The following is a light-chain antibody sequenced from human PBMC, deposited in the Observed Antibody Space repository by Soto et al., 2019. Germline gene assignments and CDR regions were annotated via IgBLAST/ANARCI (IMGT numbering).Light chain of an antibody. CDR2: DAS. CDR3: QQRSNWPPT. Sequence: PGERASLPCRASQSVSSYFAWYQQKPGQAPRLLIYDASNRATGIPARFSGSGSGTDFTLTISSLEPEDFAVYYCQQRSNWPPTFGQGTKVDI. V-gene: IGKV3-11*01. J-gene: IGKJ1*01. CDR1: QSVSSY.